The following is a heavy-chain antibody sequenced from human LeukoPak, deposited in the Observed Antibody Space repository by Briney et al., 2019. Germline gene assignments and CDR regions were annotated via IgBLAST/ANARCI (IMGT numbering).Heavy chain of an antibody. V-gene: IGHV3-33*08. J-gene: IGHJ3*02. CDR3: ARDVSWASAFDI. Sequence: GRSLRPSCAASGFTFSSYGMHWVRQAPGKGLEWVAVIWYDGSNKYYADSVKGRFTISRDNSKNTLYLQMNSLRAEDTAVYYCARDVSWASAFDIWGQGTMVTVSS. CDR1: GFTFSSYG. CDR2: IWYDGSNK. D-gene: IGHD1-26*01.